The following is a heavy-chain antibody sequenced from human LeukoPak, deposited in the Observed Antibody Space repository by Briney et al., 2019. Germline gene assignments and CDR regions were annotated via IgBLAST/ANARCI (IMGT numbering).Heavy chain of an antibody. CDR1: GYTFTSYG. J-gene: IGHJ6*03. D-gene: IGHD6-13*01. V-gene: IGHV1-18*01. Sequence: ASVTVSCKASGYTFTSYGISWVRQAPGQGLEWMGWISAYNGNTNYAQKLQGRVTMTTDTSTSTAYMELRSLRSDDTAVYYCARVAQQLVLYAMGYYYYYMDVWGKGTTVTVSS. CDR3: ARVAQQLVLYAMGYYYYYMDV. CDR2: ISAYNGNT.